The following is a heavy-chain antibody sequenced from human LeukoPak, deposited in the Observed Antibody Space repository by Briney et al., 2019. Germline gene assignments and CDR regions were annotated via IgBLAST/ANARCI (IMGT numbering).Heavy chain of an antibody. CDR1: GYTFTTYK. CDR3: ATDGGGYSADY. CDR2: INSSDGDS. D-gene: IGHD3-10*01. J-gene: IGHJ4*02. Sequence: GASVKVSCKASGYTFTTYKMHWVRQAPGQGLEWVGIINSSDGDSGNAQKFQGRVTMNRDPSTRTAYLELSSLSSEDTAVYYCATDGGGYSADYWGQGTLVTVSS. V-gene: IGHV1-46*01.